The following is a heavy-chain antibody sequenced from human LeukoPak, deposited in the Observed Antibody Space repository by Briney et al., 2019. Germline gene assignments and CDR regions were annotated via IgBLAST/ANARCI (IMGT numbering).Heavy chain of an antibody. V-gene: IGHV1-24*01. CDR2: FDPEDGET. CDR3: ATELGHWRWWVGLYFDY. D-gene: IGHD5-24*01. Sequence: ASVKVSCKVSGYTLTELSMHWVRQAPGKGLEWMGGFDPEDGETNYAQKFQGRVTMTEDTSTDTAYMELSSLRSEDTAVYYCATELGHWRWWVGLYFDYWGQGTLVTVSS. J-gene: IGHJ4*02. CDR1: GYTLTELS.